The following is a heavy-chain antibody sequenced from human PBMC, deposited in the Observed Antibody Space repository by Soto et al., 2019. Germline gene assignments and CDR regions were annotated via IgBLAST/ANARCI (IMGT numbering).Heavy chain of an antibody. V-gene: IGHV1-2*02. CDR3: ARAAIYSGSYFDAFDI. CDR2: INPNSGDT. J-gene: IGHJ3*02. Sequence: ASVKVSCKASGYTFTGYYMHWVRQAPGQGLEWMGWINPNSGDTNYAQKFQGRVTMTRDTSISTAYMELSRLRSDDTAVYYCARAAIYSGSYFDAFDIWGQGTMVTVSS. CDR1: GYTFTGYY. D-gene: IGHD1-26*01.